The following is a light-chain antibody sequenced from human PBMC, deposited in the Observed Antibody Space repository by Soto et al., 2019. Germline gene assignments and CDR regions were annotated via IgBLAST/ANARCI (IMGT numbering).Light chain of an antibody. V-gene: IGKV1-5*03. J-gene: IGKJ1*01. CDR2: KAS. CDR1: QSISSW. CDR3: QQYNRYST. Sequence: DIQMTQSPSTLSASVGDRVTITCRASQSISSWLAWYQQKPGKAPKLQIYKASSLESGVPSRFSGSGSGTEFTLTISSLQHDDFATYYCQQYNRYSTCGQGTKVEIK.